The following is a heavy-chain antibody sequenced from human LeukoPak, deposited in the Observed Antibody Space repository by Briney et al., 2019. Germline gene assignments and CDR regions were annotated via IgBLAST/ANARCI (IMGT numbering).Heavy chain of an antibody. CDR1: GFTFSSYA. CDR3: ARGNPYHFWSAYSVWFAP. V-gene: IGHV3-48*04. CDR2: ISSSGSTI. D-gene: IGHD3-3*01. Sequence: GGALRLSCTASGFTFSSYAMSLVRQAPGKGLEGVSYISSSGSTIYYADSVKGRFTISRDNAKNSLSPQMNSLSAEATAVYYCARGNPYHFWSAYSVWFAPWGQGTLVTLS. J-gene: IGHJ5*02.